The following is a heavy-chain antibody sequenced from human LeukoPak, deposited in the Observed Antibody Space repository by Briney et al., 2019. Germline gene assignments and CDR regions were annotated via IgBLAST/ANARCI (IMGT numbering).Heavy chain of an antibody. CDR1: GFTFSSYS. D-gene: IGHD3-3*01. V-gene: IGHV3-21*01. CDR2: ISSSSSYI. CDR3: ARDKVGITIFGADY. Sequence: PGGSLRPSCAASGFTFSSYSMNWVRQAPGKGLEWVSSISSSSSYIYYADSVKGRFTISRDNAKNSLYLQMNSLRAEDTAVYYCARDKVGITIFGADYWGQGTLVTVSS. J-gene: IGHJ4*02.